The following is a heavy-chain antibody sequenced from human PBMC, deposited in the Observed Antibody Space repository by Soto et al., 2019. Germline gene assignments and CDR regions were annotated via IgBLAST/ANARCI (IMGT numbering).Heavy chain of an antibody. J-gene: IGHJ6*02. CDR3: ARERLRGPYYYYYGMDV. CDR1: GFTFSSYW. CDR2: IKQDGSEK. Sequence: EVQLVESGGGLVQPGGSLRLSCAASGFTFSSYWMSWVRQAPGKGLEWVANIKQDGSEKYYVDSVKGRFTISRDNAKNSLYLQMNSLRAEDTAVYYCARERLRGPYYYYYGMDVWGQGTTVTVSS. V-gene: IGHV3-7*03. D-gene: IGHD6-25*01.